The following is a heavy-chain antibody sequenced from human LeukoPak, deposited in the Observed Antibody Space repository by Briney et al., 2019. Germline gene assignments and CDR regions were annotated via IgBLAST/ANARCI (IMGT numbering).Heavy chain of an antibody. J-gene: IGHJ5*02. D-gene: IGHD1-1*01. CDR2: IYYSGST. CDR1: GGSISSHY. CDR3: ARSHNEPNWFDP. Sequence: SETLSLTCTVSGGSISSHYWSWIRQPPGKGLEWIGYIYYSGSTNYNPSLKSRVTISVDTSKNQFSLKLSSVTAADTAVYYCARSHNEPNWFDPWGQGTLVTVSS. V-gene: IGHV4-59*08.